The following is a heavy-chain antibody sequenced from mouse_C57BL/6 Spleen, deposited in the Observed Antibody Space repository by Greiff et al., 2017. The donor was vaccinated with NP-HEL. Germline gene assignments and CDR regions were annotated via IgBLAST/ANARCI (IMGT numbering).Heavy chain of an antibody. V-gene: IGHV1-64*01. J-gene: IGHJ1*03. CDR2: IHPNSGST. CDR3: ARGRIYYGNPWYFDV. CDR1: GYTFTSYW. Sequence: VQLQQPGAELVKPGASVKLSCKASGYTFTSYWMHWVKQRPGQGLEWIGMIHPNSGSTNYNEKFKSKATLTVDKSSSTAYMQLSSLTSEDSAVYYCARGRIYYGNPWYFDVWGTGTTVTVSS. D-gene: IGHD2-1*01.